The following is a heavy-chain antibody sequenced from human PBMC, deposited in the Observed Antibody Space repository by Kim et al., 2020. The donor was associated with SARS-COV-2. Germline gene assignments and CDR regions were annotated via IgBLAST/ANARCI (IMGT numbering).Heavy chain of an antibody. D-gene: IGHD6-13*01. CDR2: ISYDGSNQ. CDR1: GFTFSNYG. J-gene: IGHJ5*02. CDR3: AKKLITAGNNWFDP. V-gene: IGHV3-30*18. Sequence: GGSLRLSCAASGFTFSNYGMNWVRQAPGKGLEWVAVISYDGSNQYYADSVRGRFTISKDNSKNTLYLQMNSLRVEDTAVYYCAKKLITAGNNWFDPWGQG.